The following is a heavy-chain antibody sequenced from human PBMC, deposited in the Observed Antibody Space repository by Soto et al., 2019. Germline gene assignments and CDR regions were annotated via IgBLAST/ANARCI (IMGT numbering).Heavy chain of an antibody. D-gene: IGHD5-12*01. CDR2: IKSDGSST. Sequence: EVQLVESGGGLVQPGGSLRLSCAASGFTFSSYWMHWVRQPPGMGLVWVSRIKSDGSSTDYSDSVKGRITVSRDNAKNTLYLQMDSLRAEDTAVYYCARGREYNGYEYWSYWGQGTLVTVSS. J-gene: IGHJ4*02. CDR3: ARGREYNGYEYWSY. V-gene: IGHV3-74*01. CDR1: GFTFSSYW.